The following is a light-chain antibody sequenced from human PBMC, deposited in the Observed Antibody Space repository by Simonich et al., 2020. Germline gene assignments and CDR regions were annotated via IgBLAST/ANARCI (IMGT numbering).Light chain of an antibody. V-gene: IGKV3-15*01. CDR1: QSVSSN. J-gene: IGKJ2*01. Sequence: EIVMTQSPATLSVSPGERATLSCRASQSVSSNLAWYQQKPGQAPRLRIYGASTRATGNPARFSGSGSGTEFTLTISSMQSEDFAVYYCQQYNNWPYTFGQGTKLEIK. CDR3: QQYNNWPYT. CDR2: GAS.